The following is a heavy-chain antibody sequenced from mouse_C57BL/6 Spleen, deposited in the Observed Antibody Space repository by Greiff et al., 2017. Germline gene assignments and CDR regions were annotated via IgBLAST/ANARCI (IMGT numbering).Heavy chain of an antibody. D-gene: IGHD6-1*01. CDR1: GFTFSSYA. Sequence: EVHLVESGGGLVKPGGSLKLSCAASGFTFSSYAMSWVRQTPEKRLEWVATISDGGSYIYYPDNVKGRFTISRDNAKNNLFLQMSHLKSDDTAMYCCARGRDYYAMDYWGQGTSVTVSS. V-gene: IGHV5-4*01. CDR3: ARGRDYYAMDY. J-gene: IGHJ4*01. CDR2: ISDGGSYI.